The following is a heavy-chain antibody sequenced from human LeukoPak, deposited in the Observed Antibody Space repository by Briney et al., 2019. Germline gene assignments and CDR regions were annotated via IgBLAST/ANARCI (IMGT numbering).Heavy chain of an antibody. D-gene: IGHD3-3*02. CDR2: ISDDGRSK. V-gene: IGHV3-30*18. CDR3: AKDMRRAENGIYGWFDP. CDR1: GFSFISYG. Sequence: PGGSLRLSCAASGFSFISYGMHWVRQAPGKGLEWVGVISDDGRSKDYADSVKGRFTISRDNSKDTLYLQMNSLRDEDTAVYYCAKDMRRAENGIYGWFDPWGQGTLVTVSS. J-gene: IGHJ5*02.